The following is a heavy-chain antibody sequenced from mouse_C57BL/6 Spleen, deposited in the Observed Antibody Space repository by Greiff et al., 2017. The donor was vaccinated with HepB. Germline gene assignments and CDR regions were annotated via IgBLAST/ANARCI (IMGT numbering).Heavy chain of an antibody. Sequence: QVLLLQSGPELVKPGASVKISCKASGYAFSSSWMNWVKQRPGKGLEWIGRIYPGDRDTYYNGKFKGKVTLTADKASSTAYMQISSLTSEDSAVYFCARQGYYGSSTYWYFDVWGTGTTVTVSS. V-gene: IGHV1-82*01. CDR1: GYAFSSSW. D-gene: IGHD1-1*01. CDR3: ARQGYYGSSTYWYFDV. CDR2: IYPGDRDT. J-gene: IGHJ1*03.